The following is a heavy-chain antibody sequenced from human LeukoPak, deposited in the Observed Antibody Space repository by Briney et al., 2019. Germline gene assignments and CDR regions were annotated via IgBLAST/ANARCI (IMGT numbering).Heavy chain of an antibody. CDR1: GFTFDDYA. CDR3: AKDIRQWLVLGAFDI. V-gene: IGHV3-43*02. J-gene: IGHJ3*02. D-gene: IGHD6-19*01. Sequence: GGSLRLSCAASGFTFDDYAMHWVRQAPGKGLEWVSLISGDGGSTYYADSVKGRFIISRDNSKNSLYLQMNSLRTEDTALYYCAKDIRQWLVLGAFDIWGQGIMVTVSS. CDR2: ISGDGGST.